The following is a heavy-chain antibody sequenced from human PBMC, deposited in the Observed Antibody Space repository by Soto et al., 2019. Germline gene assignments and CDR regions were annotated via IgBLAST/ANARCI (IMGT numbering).Heavy chain of an antibody. V-gene: IGHV1-69*01. Sequence: QVQLVQSGAEVKKPGSSVKVSCKASGGTFSSYAISWVRQAPGQGLEWMGGIIPIFGTTNYAQKFQGRVTITADESTSTAYMELSSLRSEDTAVYYCASPHSGYSSSWSLKRPYYFDYWGQGTLVTVSS. CDR1: GGTFSSYA. CDR3: ASPHSGYSSSWSLKRPYYFDY. D-gene: IGHD6-13*01. CDR2: IIPIFGTT. J-gene: IGHJ4*02.